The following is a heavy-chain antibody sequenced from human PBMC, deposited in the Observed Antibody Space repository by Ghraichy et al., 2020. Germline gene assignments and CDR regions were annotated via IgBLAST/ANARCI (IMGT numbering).Heavy chain of an antibody. CDR2: MNPNSGDT. CDR3: ARGPWFSSTRGHYYYMDV. V-gene: IGHV1-8*01. J-gene: IGHJ6*03. D-gene: IGHD6-13*01. CDR1: GYTFSSYD. Sequence: ASVKVSCKASGYTFSSYDVNWVRQATGQGLEWMGWMNPNSGDTGFAQKFQGRVTMTRNTSISTAYMELSSLRSEDTAVYYCARGPWFSSTRGHYYYMDVWGRGTTVTVSS.